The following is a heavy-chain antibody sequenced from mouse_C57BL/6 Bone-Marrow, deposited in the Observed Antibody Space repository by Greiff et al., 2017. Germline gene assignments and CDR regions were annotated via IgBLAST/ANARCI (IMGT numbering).Heavy chain of an antibody. CDR3: ARCDGYYGY. Sequence: QVQLKQSGAELARPGASVKLSCKASGYTFTSYGISWVKQRTGQGLEWIGEIYPRSGNTYYTEKFKGKATLTADKSSSTAYMELRSLTSEDSAVYFCARCDGYYGYWGQGTTLTVSS. CDR1: GYTFTSYG. D-gene: IGHD2-3*01. J-gene: IGHJ2*01. CDR2: IYPRSGNT. V-gene: IGHV1-81*01.